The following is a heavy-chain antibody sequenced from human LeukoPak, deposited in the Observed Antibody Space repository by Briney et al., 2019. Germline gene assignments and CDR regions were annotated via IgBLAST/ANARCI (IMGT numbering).Heavy chain of an antibody. V-gene: IGHV3-30*02. CDR2: IRYDGSNK. CDR3: AEDRFITMIVVADKAGTFDY. Sequence: GGSLRLSCAASGFTFSSYGMHWVRQAPGKGLEWVAFIRYDGSNKYYTDSVKGRFTISRDNSKNTLYLQMNSLRAEDTAVYYCAEDRFITMIVVADKAGTFDYWGQGTLVTVSS. D-gene: IGHD3-22*01. J-gene: IGHJ4*02. CDR1: GFTFSSYG.